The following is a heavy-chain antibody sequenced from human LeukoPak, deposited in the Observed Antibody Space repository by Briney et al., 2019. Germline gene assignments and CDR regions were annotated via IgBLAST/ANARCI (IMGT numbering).Heavy chain of an antibody. Sequence: GASVKVSCKASGYTFTSYDINWVRQAPGQGLEWMGWINTNTGNPTYAQGFTGRFVFSLDTSVSTAYLQISSLKAEDTAVYYCASEAVHDSSGYRHWFDPWGQGTLVTVSS. CDR1: GYTFTSYD. CDR3: ASEAVHDSSGYRHWFDP. D-gene: IGHD3-22*01. J-gene: IGHJ5*02. CDR2: INTNTGNP. V-gene: IGHV7-4-1*02.